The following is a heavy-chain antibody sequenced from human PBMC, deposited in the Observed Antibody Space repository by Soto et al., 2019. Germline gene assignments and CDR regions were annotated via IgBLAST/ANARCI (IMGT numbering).Heavy chain of an antibody. CDR2: IVVGSGNT. J-gene: IGHJ4*02. Sequence: SVKVSCKASGFTFTSSAMQWVRQARGQRLEWIGWIVVGSGNTNYAQKFQERVTITRDMSTSTAYMELSSLRSEDTAVYYCAADHGYSYGYVFNYWGQGTLVTVSS. V-gene: IGHV1-58*02. CDR3: AADHGYSYGYVFNY. D-gene: IGHD5-18*01. CDR1: GFTFTSSA.